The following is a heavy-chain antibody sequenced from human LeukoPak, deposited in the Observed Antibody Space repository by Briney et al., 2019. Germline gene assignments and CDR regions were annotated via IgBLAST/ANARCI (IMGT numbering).Heavy chain of an antibody. Sequence: GGSLRLSCAASGFSFYDYHMHWVRQAPGKGLEWVAFIRYDGSNKYYADSVKGRFTISRDNSKNTLYLQMNSLRAEDTAVYNGAKDEGVGATGYYYYYYMDVWGKGTTVTISS. V-gene: IGHV3-30*02. CDR2: IRYDGSNK. J-gene: IGHJ6*03. D-gene: IGHD1-26*01. CDR3: AKDEGVGATGYYYYYYMDV. CDR1: GFSFYDYH.